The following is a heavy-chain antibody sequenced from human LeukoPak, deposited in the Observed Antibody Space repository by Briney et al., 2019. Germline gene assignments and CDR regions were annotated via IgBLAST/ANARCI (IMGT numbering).Heavy chain of an antibody. CDR2: INPNSGDT. D-gene: IGHD2-21*02. Sequence: ASVKVSCKASGYTFTGYYMHWVRQAPGQGLEWMGWINPNSGDTNYAQKFQGRVTMTRDTSISTAYMELSRLRSDDTAVYYCAKIARAYCGGDCYYYYYYMDVWGKGTTVTVSS. J-gene: IGHJ6*03. V-gene: IGHV1-2*02. CDR3: AKIARAYCGGDCYYYYYYMDV. CDR1: GYTFTGYY.